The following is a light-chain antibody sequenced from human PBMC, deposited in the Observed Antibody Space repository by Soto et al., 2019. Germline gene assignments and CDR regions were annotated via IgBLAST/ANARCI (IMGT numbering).Light chain of an antibody. V-gene: IGLV2-14*01. Sequence: QSVLTQPASVSGSPGQSITISCTGTSSDVGGYNYVSWYQQHPGKDPKLMIYDVSNRPSGVSNRFSGSKTVNTASLTISGLQAEDEADYYCSSYTSSIISFGTGTKVTVL. CDR1: SSDVGGYNY. CDR3: SSYTSSIIS. CDR2: DVS. J-gene: IGLJ1*01.